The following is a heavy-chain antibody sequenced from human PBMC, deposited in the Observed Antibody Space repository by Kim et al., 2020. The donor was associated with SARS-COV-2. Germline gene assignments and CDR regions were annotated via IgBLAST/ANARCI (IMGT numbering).Heavy chain of an antibody. J-gene: IGHJ4*02. V-gene: IGHV5-51*01. Sequence: PSFQGQVTISADKSISTAYLQWSSLKASDTAMYYCASGGSGPTSPYFDYWGQGTLVTVSS. D-gene: IGHD3-10*01. CDR3: ASGGSGPTSPYFDY.